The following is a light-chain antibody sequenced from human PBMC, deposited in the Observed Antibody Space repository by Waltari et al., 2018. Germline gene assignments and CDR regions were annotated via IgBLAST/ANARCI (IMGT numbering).Light chain of an antibody. V-gene: IGKV1-5*03. CDR2: KAS. Sequence: IQMTQSPSTLSASVGVRVTITCRASQRITSWLAWYQQKAGKAPKLLIYKASILESGLPSRLRGGGSGTEFTLTIRSLQPDDFATYYCQHYDSYSATFGRGTKVEI. J-gene: IGKJ4*02. CDR3: QHYDSYSAT. CDR1: QRITSW.